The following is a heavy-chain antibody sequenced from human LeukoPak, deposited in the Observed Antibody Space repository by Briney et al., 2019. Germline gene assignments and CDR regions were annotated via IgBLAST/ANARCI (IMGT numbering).Heavy chain of an antibody. Sequence: SETLSLTCTVSGGSISSGGYYWSWIRQHPGKGLEWIGYIYYSGSTYYNPSLKSRVTIPVDTSKNQFSLKLSSVTAADTAVYYCARESSLGGFDPWGQGTLVTVSS. CDR2: IYYSGST. CDR1: GGSISSGGYY. V-gene: IGHV4-31*03. J-gene: IGHJ5*02. CDR3: ARESSLGGFDP. D-gene: IGHD2-2*01.